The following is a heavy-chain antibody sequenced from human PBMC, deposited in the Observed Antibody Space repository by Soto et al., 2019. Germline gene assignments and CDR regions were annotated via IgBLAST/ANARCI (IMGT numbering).Heavy chain of an antibody. CDR3: ARTVRGNRGWFDP. CDR2: INHSGGST. D-gene: IGHD3-10*01. CDR1: GYTFTSYY. Sequence: QVQLVQSGAEVKKPGASVKVSCKASGYTFTSYYMHWVRQAPGQGLEWMGIINHSGGSTSYAQKFQGRVTMTRDTSTSTVYMELSSLRSEDTAVYYCARTVRGNRGWFDPWGQGTLVTVSS. V-gene: IGHV1-46*01. J-gene: IGHJ5*02.